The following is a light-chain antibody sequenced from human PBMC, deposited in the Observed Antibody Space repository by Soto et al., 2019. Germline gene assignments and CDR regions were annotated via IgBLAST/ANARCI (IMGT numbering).Light chain of an antibody. CDR1: QSVSSSY. Sequence: EIVLTQSPGTLSLSPGERATLSCSASQSVSSSYLAWYQQKPGQAPRLLIYGASSRANGIPDRFSGSGSGTDFTLTISRLEPEDFAVYYCRQYNTSPPYTFGQGTKLEIK. CDR3: RQYNTSPPYT. J-gene: IGKJ2*01. V-gene: IGKV3-20*01. CDR2: GAS.